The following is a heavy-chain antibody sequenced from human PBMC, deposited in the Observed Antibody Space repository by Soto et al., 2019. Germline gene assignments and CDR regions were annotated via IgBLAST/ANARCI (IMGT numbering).Heavy chain of an antibody. CDR3: ARDKLWKYYYYYYMDV. D-gene: IGHD1-1*01. J-gene: IGHJ6*03. CDR1: GFTFSSYG. V-gene: IGHV3-33*01. CDR2: IWYDGSNK. Sequence: GGSLRLSCAASGFTFSSYGMHWVRQAPGKGLEWVAVIWYDGSNKYYADSVKGRFTISRDNSKNTLYLQMNSLRAEDTAVYYCARDKLWKYYYYYYMDVWGKGTTVTVSS.